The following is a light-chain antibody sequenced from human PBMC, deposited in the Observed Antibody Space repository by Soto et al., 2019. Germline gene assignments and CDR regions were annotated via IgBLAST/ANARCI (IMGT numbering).Light chain of an antibody. V-gene: IGKV3-20*01. CDR2: GAS. CDR3: QQYGSSPLT. CDR1: QSVSSSY. Sequence: EIVLTQSPGTLSLSPGERATVYSRESQSVSSSYLAWYQQKPGQAPRLLIYGASSRATGIPDRFSGSESGTDFTLTISRLEPEDFAVYYCQQYGSSPLTFGPGTKVDIK. J-gene: IGKJ3*01.